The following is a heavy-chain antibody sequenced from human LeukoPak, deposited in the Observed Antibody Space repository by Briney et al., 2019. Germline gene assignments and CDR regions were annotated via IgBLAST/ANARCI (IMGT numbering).Heavy chain of an antibody. CDR3: ARGGGPRGRYFDY. CDR1: GGSFSGYY. CDR2: INHSGST. D-gene: IGHD3-10*01. Sequence: SETLSLTCAVYGGSFSGYYWSWIRQPPGEGLEWIGEINHSGSTNYNPSLKSRVTISVDTSKNQFSLKLSSVTAADTAVYYCARGGGPRGRYFDYWGQGTLVTVSS. V-gene: IGHV4-34*01. J-gene: IGHJ4*02.